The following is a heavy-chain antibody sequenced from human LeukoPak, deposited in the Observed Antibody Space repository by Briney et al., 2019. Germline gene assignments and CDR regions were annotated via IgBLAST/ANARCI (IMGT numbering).Heavy chain of an antibody. CDR3: ARNNGMDV. CDR2: VNRDGSET. CDR1: GFALSSHW. Sequence: GGSLRLSCAASGFALSSHWMTWVRQVPGRGPEWVANVNRDGSETYYLDSVKGRFTTSKDNAKNSLYLQMDSLRAEDTALYHCARNNGMDVWGQGTTVIVSS. J-gene: IGHJ6*02. V-gene: IGHV3-7*03.